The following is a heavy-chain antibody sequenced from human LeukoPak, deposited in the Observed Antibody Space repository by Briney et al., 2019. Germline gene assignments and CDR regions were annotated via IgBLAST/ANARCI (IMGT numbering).Heavy chain of an antibody. J-gene: IGHJ4*02. CDR2: ISSSGRTI. CDR1: GFSFSSYE. D-gene: IGHD6-13*01. CDR3: AKCESSSSHYRLLDY. Sequence: GGSLRLSCAASGFSFSSYEMNWVRQAPGKGLEWISYISSSGRTIYYADSVKGRFTISRDNAKNSLYLQMNSLRAEDTVVYYCAKCESSSSHYRLLDYWGQGTLVTVSS. V-gene: IGHV3-48*03.